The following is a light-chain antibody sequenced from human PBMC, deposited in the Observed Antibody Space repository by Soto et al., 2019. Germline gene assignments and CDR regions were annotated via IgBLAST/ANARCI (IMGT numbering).Light chain of an antibody. V-gene: IGKV1-33*01. CDR1: RGISNY. CDR3: QQYDNLALT. Sequence: IQLTQSPSSVSAYVGDRVTITCQASRGISNYLNWYQQKPGKAPKLLIYDASNLETGVPSRFSGSGSGTDFTFTISSLQPEDIATYYCQQYDNLALTFGGGTKVDIK. CDR2: DAS. J-gene: IGKJ4*01.